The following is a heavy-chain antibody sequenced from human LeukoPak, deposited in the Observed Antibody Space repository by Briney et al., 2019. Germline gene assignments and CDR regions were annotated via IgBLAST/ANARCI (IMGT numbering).Heavy chain of an antibody. CDR3: ARASTTVPNLLDH. J-gene: IGHJ4*02. V-gene: IGHV3-74*01. Sequence: PGGSLRLSCAASGFTFSTYWMHWVRQAPGKGLVWVARIKGDGSSTIYADSVKGRFTISRDNSKNTLYLQTSSLRVDNTAVYYCARASTTVPNLLDHWGRGTLVTVSS. CDR2: IKGDGSST. D-gene: IGHD4-17*01. CDR1: GFTFSTYW.